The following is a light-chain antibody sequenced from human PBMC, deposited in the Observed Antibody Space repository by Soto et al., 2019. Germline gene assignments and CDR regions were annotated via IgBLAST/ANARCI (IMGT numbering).Light chain of an antibody. J-gene: IGLJ2*01. CDR3: SSYAGSNNFVV. Sequence: QSALTQPPSASGSPGQSVTISCTGTSSDVGGYNYVSWYQQHPGKAPKLMIYEVSKRPSGVPDRFSGSKSGNTASLTVSGLQAEDVADYYCSSYAGSNNFVVFGGGTKLTV. V-gene: IGLV2-8*01. CDR1: SSDVGGYNY. CDR2: EVS.